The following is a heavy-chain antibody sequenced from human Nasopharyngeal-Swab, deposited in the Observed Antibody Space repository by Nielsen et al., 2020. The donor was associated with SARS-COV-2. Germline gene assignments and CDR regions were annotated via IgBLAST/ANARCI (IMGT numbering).Heavy chain of an antibody. CDR2: ISHSGNT. V-gene: IGHV4-39*01. CDR1: GGSVSSASSA. Sequence: GSLRLSCAVSGGSVSSASSAWGWFRQPPGKGLEWIATISHSGNTFYNPSLQSRISVSVDTSKNQFSLKLNSMTAADTAVYYCARQLPGSYQAYFDFWGQGSLAAVSS. D-gene: IGHD3-10*01. CDR3: ARQLPGSYQAYFDF. J-gene: IGHJ4*02.